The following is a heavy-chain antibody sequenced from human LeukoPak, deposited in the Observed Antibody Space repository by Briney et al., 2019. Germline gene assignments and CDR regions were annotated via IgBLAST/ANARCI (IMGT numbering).Heavy chain of an antibody. CDR3: AREMTTESYYYYGMDV. CDR1: GFTFSSYA. V-gene: IGHV3-30-3*01. J-gene: IGHJ6*02. CDR2: ISYDGSNK. D-gene: IGHD1-1*01. Sequence: GRSLRLSCAASGFTFSSYAMHWVRQAPGKGLDWVAVISYDGSNKYYADSVKGRFTISRDNSKNTLYLQMNSLRAEDTAVYYCAREMTTESYYYYGMDVWGQGTTVTVSS.